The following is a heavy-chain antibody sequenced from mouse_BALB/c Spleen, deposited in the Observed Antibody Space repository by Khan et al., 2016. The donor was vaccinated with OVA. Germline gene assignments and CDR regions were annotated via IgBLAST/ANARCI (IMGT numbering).Heavy chain of an antibody. D-gene: IGHD1-1*01. CDR3: ALIYYYGTGFDY. CDR1: GYSFTDYN. CDR2: IDPYNGGT. Sequence: VQLKESGPELVKPGTSVKVSCKASGYSFTDYNMFWVKQSHGKSLEWIGYIDPYNGGTGYNQRFKGKATLTVDKSSSTAFMHLNSLTSEDSAVYYCALIYYYGTGFDYWGQGTTLTVSS. J-gene: IGHJ2*01. V-gene: IGHV1S135*01.